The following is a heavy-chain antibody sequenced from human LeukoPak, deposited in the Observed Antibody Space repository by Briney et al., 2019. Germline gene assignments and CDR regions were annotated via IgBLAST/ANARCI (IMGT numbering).Heavy chain of an antibody. CDR3: ARRVVGLIDR. D-gene: IGHD1-26*01. J-gene: IGHJ5*02. V-gene: IGHV4-39*02. Sequence: SETLSLTCIVSGGSISSTSYYWGWLRQPPGKGLEWIGCIYYSGTTYYNPSLKSRVAMSVDTSKNHFSLKVTSVPAADTAVYYCARRVVGLIDRWGQGTLVTVSS. CDR1: GGSISSTSYY. CDR2: IYYSGTT.